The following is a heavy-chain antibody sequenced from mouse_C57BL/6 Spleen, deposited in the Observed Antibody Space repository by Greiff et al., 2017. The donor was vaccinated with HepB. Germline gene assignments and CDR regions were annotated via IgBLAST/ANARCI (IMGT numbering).Heavy chain of an antibody. CDR1: GYTFTDYY. V-gene: IGHV1-26*01. CDR2: INPNNGGT. D-gene: IGHD2-4*01. Sequence: EVQLQQSGPELVKPGASVKISCKASGYTFTDYYMNWVKQSHGKSLEWIGDINPNNGGTSYNQKFKGKATLTVDKSSSTAYMELRSLTSEDSAVYYCAYYDDDGVAYWGQGTLVTVSA. CDR3: AYYDDDGVAY. J-gene: IGHJ3*01.